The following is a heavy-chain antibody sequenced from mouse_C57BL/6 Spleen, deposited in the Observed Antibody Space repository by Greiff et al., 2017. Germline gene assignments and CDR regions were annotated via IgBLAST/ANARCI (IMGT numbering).Heavy chain of an antibody. Sequence: VQLKESGPGLVKPSQSLSLTCSVTGYSITSGYYWNWIRQFPGNKLEWMGYISYDGSNNYNPSLKNRISITRDTSKNQFFLKLNSVTTEDTATYYCASMDYSNYFDYWGQGTTLTVSS. J-gene: IGHJ2*01. D-gene: IGHD2-5*01. CDR1: GYSITSGYY. V-gene: IGHV3-6*01. CDR2: ISYDGSN. CDR3: ASMDYSNYFDY.